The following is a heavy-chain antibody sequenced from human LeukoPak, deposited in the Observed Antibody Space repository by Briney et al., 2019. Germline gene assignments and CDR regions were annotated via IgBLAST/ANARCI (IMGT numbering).Heavy chain of an antibody. CDR2: VSPYNGAT. CDR3: ARDQRLDNIDETGHFDI. D-gene: IGHD3-9*01. V-gene: IGHV1-18*01. J-gene: IGHJ4*02. Sequence: ASVKVSCKTSGYTFTNYGISWVRQAPGPGLGWMGWVSPYNGATKYIENLQGRVSMTTDRSSSTSYLDLNNLRADDTALYFCARDQRLDNIDETGHFDICGQGTLVTVSS. CDR1: GYTFTNYG.